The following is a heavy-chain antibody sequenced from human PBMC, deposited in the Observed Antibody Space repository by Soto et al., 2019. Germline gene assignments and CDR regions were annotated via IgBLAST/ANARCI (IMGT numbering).Heavy chain of an antibody. V-gene: IGHV5-51*01. CDR2: IYPGDSDT. CDR1: EYSFTSYW. J-gene: IGHJ4*02. Sequence: GESLHISAKVSEYSFTSYWIGWVRPLPGKGLEWMGIIYPGDSDTRYSPSFQGQFTISADKSISTAYLQWSSLKASDTAMYYCARPSDGWLAPFDYWGQGTLVTVSS. CDR3: ARPSDGWLAPFDY. D-gene: IGHD6-19*01.